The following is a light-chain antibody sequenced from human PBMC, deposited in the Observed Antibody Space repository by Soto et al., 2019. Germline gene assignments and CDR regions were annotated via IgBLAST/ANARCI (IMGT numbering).Light chain of an antibody. CDR3: QQYNNWPSLFT. CDR1: QSVSSN. CDR2: GAS. J-gene: IGKJ3*01. V-gene: IGKV3-15*01. Sequence: EIVMTQSPATLSVSPGERATLSCRASQSVSSNLAWYQQKPGQAPRLLIYGASTRATGIPARFSGSGSGTEFTLTISSLQSEYFAVYYCQQYNNWPSLFTFGPGTKVDIK.